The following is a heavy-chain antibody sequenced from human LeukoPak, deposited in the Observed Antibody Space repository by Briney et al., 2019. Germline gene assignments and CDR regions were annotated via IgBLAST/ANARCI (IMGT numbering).Heavy chain of an antibody. CDR3: ARPGYDSSGYYDPTFDY. J-gene: IGHJ4*02. V-gene: IGHV3-30*04. CDR2: ISYDGSNK. CDR1: GFTFSSYA. Sequence: GRSLRLSCAASGFTFSSYAMHWVRQAPGKGLEWVAVISYDGSNKYYADSVKGRFTISRDNSKNTLYLQMNSLRAEDTAVYYCARPGYDSSGYYDPTFDYWGQGTLVTVSS. D-gene: IGHD3-22*01.